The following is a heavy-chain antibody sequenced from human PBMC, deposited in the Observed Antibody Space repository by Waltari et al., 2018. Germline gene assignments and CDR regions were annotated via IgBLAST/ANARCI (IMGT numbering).Heavy chain of an antibody. CDR3: ARVRRNPSSWYYYFDY. CDR1: GFTFSSYD. J-gene: IGHJ4*02. V-gene: IGHV3-48*03. CDR2: ISSSGSTI. Sequence: EVQLVESGGGLVQPGGSLRLSCAASGFTFSSYDMNWVRQAPGKGLEWVSYISSSGSTIYYADSVKGRFTISRDNAKNSLYLQMNSLRAEDTAVYYCARVRRNPSSWYYYFDYWGQGTLVTVSS. D-gene: IGHD6-13*01.